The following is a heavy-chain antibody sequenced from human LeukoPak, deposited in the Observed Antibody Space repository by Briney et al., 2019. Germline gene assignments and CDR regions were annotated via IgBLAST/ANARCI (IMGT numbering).Heavy chain of an antibody. Sequence: SQTLSLTCTVSGGSISSGSYYWSWIRQPAGKGLEWIGRIYTNGSTNYNPSLKSRVTISVDTSKNRFSLKLGSVTAADTAVYYCARFSYDSSGYYGSNYWGQGTLVTVSS. D-gene: IGHD3-22*01. CDR2: IYTNGST. CDR3: ARFSYDSSGYYGSNY. CDR1: GGSISSGSYY. V-gene: IGHV4-61*02. J-gene: IGHJ4*02.